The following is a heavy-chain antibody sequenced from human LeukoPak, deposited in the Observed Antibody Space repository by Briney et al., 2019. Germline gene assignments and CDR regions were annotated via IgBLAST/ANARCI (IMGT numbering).Heavy chain of an antibody. CDR3: ASGSGGRYYDILTGYFPNPHYFDY. Sequence: GGCLRLSCAASGFTFSSYSMNWVRQAPGKGLEWVAVISYDGSNKYYADSVKGRFTISRDNSKNTLYLQMNSLRAEDTAVYYCASGSGGRYYDILTGYFPNPHYFDYWGQGTLVTVSS. V-gene: IGHV3-30*03. J-gene: IGHJ4*02. CDR2: ISYDGSNK. D-gene: IGHD3-9*01. CDR1: GFTFSSYS.